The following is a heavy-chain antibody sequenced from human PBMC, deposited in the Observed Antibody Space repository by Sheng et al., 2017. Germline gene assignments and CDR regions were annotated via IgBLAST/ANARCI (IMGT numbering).Heavy chain of an antibody. V-gene: IGHV3-23*04. D-gene: IGHD1-7*01. CDR3: AKKGGMELPNYYMGV. Sequence: EVQLVESGGDLVQPGGSLRLSCAASGFPFSSYAMSWVRQAPGKGPEWVSSISGSADSTYYADAVKGRFTVSRDNSKYTLYLQMNSLRAEDTALYYCAKKGGMELPNYYMGVWGQGTKVTVSS. CDR1: GFPFSSYA. J-gene: IGHJ6*03. CDR2: ISGSADST.